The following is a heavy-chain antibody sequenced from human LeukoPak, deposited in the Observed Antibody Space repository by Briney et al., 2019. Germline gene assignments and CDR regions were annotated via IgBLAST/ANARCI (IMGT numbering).Heavy chain of an antibody. CDR1: GYTFTSYA. J-gene: IGHJ4*02. V-gene: IGHV1-3*01. CDR3: ARERENIAAAGTLSY. Sequence: GASVKVSCKASGYTFTSYAMHWVRQAPGQRLEWMGWINAGNGNTKYSQKFQGRVTITRDTSTSTVYMELSSLRSEDTAVYYCARERENIAAAGTLSYWGQGTLVTVSS. D-gene: IGHD6-13*01. CDR2: INAGNGNT.